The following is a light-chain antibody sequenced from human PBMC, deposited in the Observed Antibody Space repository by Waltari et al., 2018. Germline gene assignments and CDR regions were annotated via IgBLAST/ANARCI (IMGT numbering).Light chain of an antibody. CDR3: SSLAGIILCRV. J-gene: IGLJ1*01. V-gene: IGLV2-8*01. Sequence: SALTQPPSAPGSPGQSVTISCTGTSNDIGAYAYVSWYQQHPGKAPRLNILEVNKRPSGVPNRFSGSKSGTSASLTITGLHTADEADYDCSSLAGIILCRVFGSGTKVTVL. CDR2: EVN. CDR1: SNDIGAYAY.